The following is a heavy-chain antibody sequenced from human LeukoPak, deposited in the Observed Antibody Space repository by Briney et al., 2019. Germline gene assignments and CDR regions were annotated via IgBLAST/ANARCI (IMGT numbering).Heavy chain of an antibody. CDR1: GFTFSGYG. D-gene: IGHD5-12*01. Sequence: GGSLRLSCAASGFTFSGYGMHWVRQPPDKGLEWVAVIWSDGSNKYYEDSAKGRFTISRDNSKNTLYLQMNSLRAEDTAVYYCARGIYSGYHYFDYWGQGTLVTVSP. CDR2: IWSDGSNK. V-gene: IGHV3-33*01. CDR3: ARGIYSGYHYFDY. J-gene: IGHJ4*02.